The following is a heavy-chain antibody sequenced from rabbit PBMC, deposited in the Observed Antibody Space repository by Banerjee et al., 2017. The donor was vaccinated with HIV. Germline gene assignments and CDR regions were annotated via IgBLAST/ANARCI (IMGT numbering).Heavy chain of an antibody. CDR1: EFDFSSYYY. V-gene: IGHV1S40*01. Sequence: QSLEESGGGLVKPEGSLTLTCKASEFDFSSYYYMCRVRQAPGKGLEWIGCIYTGSGGTYYASGAKGRFTISKTSSTTVTLQMTSLTVADTATYFCASWDGYAGYPYAFNLWGQGTLVTVS. CDR3: ASWDGYAGYPYAFNL. CDR2: IYTGSGGT. D-gene: IGHD6-1*01. J-gene: IGHJ4*01.